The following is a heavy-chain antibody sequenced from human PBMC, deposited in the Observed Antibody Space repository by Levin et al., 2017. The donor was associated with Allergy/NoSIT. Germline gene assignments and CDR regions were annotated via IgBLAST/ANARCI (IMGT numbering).Heavy chain of an antibody. V-gene: IGHV1-2*02. CDR2: IDTFSGDT. CDR3: ARFPPTYPRLENPPKDFYYGLDG. Sequence: GESLKISCKASGYTFTGYYVHWVRQAPGQGLEWVGWIDTFSGDTNYAQTFQGKVTMTRDNMNTAYLVLSRLRSDDTAVYYCARFPPTYPRLENPPKDFYYGLDGGGQGAAVMVSS. D-gene: IGHD5-24*01. J-gene: IGHJ6*02. CDR1: GYTFTGYY.